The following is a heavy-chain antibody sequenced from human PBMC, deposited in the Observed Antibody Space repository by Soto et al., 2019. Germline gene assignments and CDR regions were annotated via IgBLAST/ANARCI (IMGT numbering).Heavy chain of an antibody. CDR1: GGSFSGYY. V-gene: IGHV4-34*01. Sequence: QVQLQQWGAGLLKPSETLSLTCAVYGGSFSGYYWSWIRQPPGKGLEWIGEINHSGSTNYNPSLKSRVTISVDTSKNQFSLKVSSVTAADTAVYYCARGSVYRIRLISGGAKEYFQRWGQGTLVTVSS. J-gene: IGHJ1*01. CDR3: ARGSVYRIRLISGGAKEYFQR. D-gene: IGHD3-16*02. CDR2: INHSGST.